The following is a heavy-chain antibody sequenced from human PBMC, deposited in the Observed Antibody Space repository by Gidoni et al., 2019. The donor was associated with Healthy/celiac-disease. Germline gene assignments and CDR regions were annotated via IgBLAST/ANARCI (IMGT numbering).Heavy chain of an antibody. D-gene: IGHD2-2*01. J-gene: IGHJ4*02. CDR1: GFTFSSYS. CDR3: ARQYCSSTSCYGYFDY. Sequence: EVQLVESGGGLVKPGGSLRLSCAASGFTFSSYSMNWVRQAPGKGLGWVSSISSSSSYIYYADSVKGRFTISRDNAKNSLYLQMNSLRAEDTAVYYCARQYCSSTSCYGYFDYWGQGTLVTVSS. V-gene: IGHV3-21*01. CDR2: ISSSSSYI.